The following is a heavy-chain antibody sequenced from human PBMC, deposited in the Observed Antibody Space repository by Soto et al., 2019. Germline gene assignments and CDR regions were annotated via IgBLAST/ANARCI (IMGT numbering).Heavy chain of an antibody. D-gene: IGHD2-2*01. CDR3: ARGGTSCNIDY. CDR1: GGSFSTYY. V-gene: IGHV4-34*01. J-gene: IGHJ4*02. CDR2: INHSGRT. Sequence: QVQLQQWGAGLLKPSETLSLTCAVYGGSFSTYYWSWVRQPPGKGLEWIGEINHSGRTNYDPSLKSRVTRSIDTSKTQFCLYRSSVTAADTAMYYGARGGTSCNIDYWGQGTLVTVSA.